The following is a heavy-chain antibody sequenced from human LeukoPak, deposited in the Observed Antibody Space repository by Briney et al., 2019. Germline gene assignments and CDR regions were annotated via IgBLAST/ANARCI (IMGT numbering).Heavy chain of an antibody. D-gene: IGHD4-23*01. CDR2: ISSSGSTI. J-gene: IGHJ4*02. CDR3: ARDGRGGHNDF. V-gene: IGHV3-48*03. Sequence: GGSLRLSCAASGFTFSSYEMNWVRQAPGKGLEWVSYISSSGSTIYYADSVKGRFTISRDNAKNSLYLQMNSLRAEDTAVYFCARDGRGGHNDFWGQGTLITVSS. CDR1: GFTFSSYE.